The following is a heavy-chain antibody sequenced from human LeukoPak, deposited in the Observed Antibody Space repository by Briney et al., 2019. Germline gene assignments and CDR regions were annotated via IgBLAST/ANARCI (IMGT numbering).Heavy chain of an antibody. Sequence: SVKVSCKASGGTFSSYAISWVRQAPGQGLEWMGRVIPIFGTANYAQKFQGRVTITADESTSTAYMELSSLRSEDTAVYYCARKYCSGGSCQINNWFDPRGQGTLVTVSS. CDR2: VIPIFGTA. CDR3: ARKYCSGGSCQINNWFDP. V-gene: IGHV1-69*01. CDR1: GGTFSSYA. J-gene: IGHJ5*02. D-gene: IGHD2-15*01.